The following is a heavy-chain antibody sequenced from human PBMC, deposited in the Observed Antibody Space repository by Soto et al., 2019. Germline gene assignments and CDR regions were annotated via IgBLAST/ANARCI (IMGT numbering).Heavy chain of an antibody. J-gene: IGHJ5*02. D-gene: IGHD3-16*01. CDR2: IYPNGNT. CDR1: GGSISSGGYS. CDR3: ARVGGWFDP. Sequence: QLQLQESGSGLVKPSQTLSLTCAVSGGSISSGGYSWNWIRQTPGKGLECIGDIYPNGNTYYNPSLNSRVTISVDMSKNQFSLKMTSVTAADTAVYFCARVGGWFDPWGQGTLVIVST. V-gene: IGHV4-30-2*01.